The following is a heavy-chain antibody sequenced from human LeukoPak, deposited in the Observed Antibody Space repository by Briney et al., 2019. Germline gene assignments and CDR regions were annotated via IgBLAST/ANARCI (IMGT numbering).Heavy chain of an antibody. V-gene: IGHV3-9*01. CDR1: GFTFDDYA. CDR2: ISWNSGSI. Sequence: QSGGSLRLSCAASGFTFDDYAMHWVRHAPGKGLEWVSGISWNSGSIGYADSVKGRFTISRDNAKNSLYLQMNSLRAEDAALYYCAKALGGIAAAGDFDYWGQGTLVTVSS. J-gene: IGHJ4*02. CDR3: AKALGGIAAAGDFDY. D-gene: IGHD6-13*01.